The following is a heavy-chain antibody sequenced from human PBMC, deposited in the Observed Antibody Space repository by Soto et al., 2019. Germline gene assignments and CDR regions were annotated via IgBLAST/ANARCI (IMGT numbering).Heavy chain of an antibody. CDR2: ISGSGGST. V-gene: IGHV3-23*01. Sequence: GGSLRLSCAASGFTFSSYAMSWVRQAPGKGLEWVSAISGSGGSTYYADSVKGRFTISRDNSKNTLYLQMNSLRAEDTAVYYYAKDRVLRFLEWRFSTNWGQGTLVTVSS. CDR3: AKDRVLRFLEWRFSTN. CDR1: GFTFSSYA. J-gene: IGHJ4*02. D-gene: IGHD3-3*01.